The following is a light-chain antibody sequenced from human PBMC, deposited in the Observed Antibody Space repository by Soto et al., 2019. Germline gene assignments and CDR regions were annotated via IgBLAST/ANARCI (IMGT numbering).Light chain of an antibody. V-gene: IGLV2-8*01. Sequence: QSALTQPPSASGSPGQSVTISCTGTSSDVGGYDYVSWYQQHPGKAPKLMIYEVTIRPSGVSDRFSGSKSGNTASLAISGLQSEDEADYYCAAWDDSLNGPVFGGGTKLTVL. CDR1: SSDVGGYDY. CDR3: AAWDDSLNGPV. CDR2: EVT. J-gene: IGLJ2*01.